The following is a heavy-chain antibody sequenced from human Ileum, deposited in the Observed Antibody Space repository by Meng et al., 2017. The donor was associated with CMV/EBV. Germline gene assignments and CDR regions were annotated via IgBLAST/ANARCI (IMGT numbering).Heavy chain of an antibody. CDR3: ARADYGVNDPFDY. V-gene: IGHV1-46*01. D-gene: IGHD4-17*01. CDR1: GYSFTNYY. Sequence: QASGYSFTNYYIHWVRQAPGQGLEWMGIINPNSGSANYAQKFQGRVTMTRDTSTSTVYMDLSSLKSEDAAVYYCARADYGVNDPFDYWGQGTLVTVSS. CDR2: INPNSGSA. J-gene: IGHJ4*02.